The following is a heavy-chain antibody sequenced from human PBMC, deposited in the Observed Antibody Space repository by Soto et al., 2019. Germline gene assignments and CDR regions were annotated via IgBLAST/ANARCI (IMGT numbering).Heavy chain of an antibody. CDR2: IYHSGIT. D-gene: IGHD6-13*01. CDR3: ARLAPIAAADGMDV. CDR1: GGSINSAGCY. Sequence: PSETLSLTCNVSGGSINSAGCYWIWILQHPRKGLERIGRIYHSGITYYNPYLKSRVIISVDTSKNQFSMKLSSVTAADTAVYYCARLAPIAAADGMDVWGHGTTVTVSS. J-gene: IGHJ6*02. V-gene: IGHV4-38-2*02.